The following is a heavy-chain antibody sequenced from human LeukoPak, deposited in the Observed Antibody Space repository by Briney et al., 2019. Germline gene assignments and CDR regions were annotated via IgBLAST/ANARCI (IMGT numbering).Heavy chain of an antibody. D-gene: IGHD2-8*01. CDR1: GYTFTSYD. Sequence: SVKVSCKASGYTFTSYDINWVRQATGQGLEWMGWMNPNSGNTGYAQKFQGRVTMTRNTSISTAYMELSSLRSEDTAVYYCARAYCTNGVCPPGYWGQGTLVTVSS. J-gene: IGHJ4*02. CDR3: ARAYCTNGVCPPGY. CDR2: MNPNSGNT. V-gene: IGHV1-8*01.